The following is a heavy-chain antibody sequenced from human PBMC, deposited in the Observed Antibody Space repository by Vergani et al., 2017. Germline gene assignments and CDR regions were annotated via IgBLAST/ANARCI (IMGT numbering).Heavy chain of an antibody. J-gene: IGHJ4*02. V-gene: IGHV1-2*02. CDR1: GYTFTDYF. D-gene: IGHD6-13*01. CDR3: ARVSTSSNRDYFDY. Sequence: VQLVQSGAEVKKPGASVKVSCKASGYTFTDYFMHCVRQAPGQGLEWMGWINPNSGGTNYAQKFQGRVTMTRDTSISTADMELSNLRSDDTAVYYCARVSTSSNRDYFDYWGQGTLVTVSS. CDR2: INPNSGGT.